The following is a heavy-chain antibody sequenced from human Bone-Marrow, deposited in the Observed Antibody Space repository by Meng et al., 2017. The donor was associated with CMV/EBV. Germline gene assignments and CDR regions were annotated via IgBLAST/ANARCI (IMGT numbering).Heavy chain of an antibody. J-gene: IGHJ6*02. CDR1: GFTFSSYE. Sequence: GGSLRLSCAASGFTFSSYEMNWVRQAPGKGLEWVAIIWYDGSNEYYADSVKGRFTISRDKSRNTLYLQMNSLRVEDTAVYYCAKGSGYYRGGNVMDVWGQGPTVTVAS. V-gene: IGHV3-33*08. D-gene: IGHD3-3*01. CDR2: IWYDGSNE. CDR3: AKGSGYYRGGNVMDV.